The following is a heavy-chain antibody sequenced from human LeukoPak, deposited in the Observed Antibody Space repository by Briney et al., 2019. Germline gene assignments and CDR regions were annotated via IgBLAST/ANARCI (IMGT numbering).Heavy chain of an antibody. D-gene: IGHD2-2*02. CDR3: ARTDCSSTSCYTGGVRFDP. J-gene: IGHJ5*02. CDR1: GFTFSSYA. V-gene: IGHV3-23*01. CDR2: ISGSGGST. Sequence: GGSLRLSCAASGFTFSSYAMSWVRQVPGKGLEWVSAISGSGGSTYYADSVKGRFTISRDNSKNTLYLQMNSLRAEDTAVYYCARTDCSSTSCYTGGVRFDPWGQGTLVIVSS.